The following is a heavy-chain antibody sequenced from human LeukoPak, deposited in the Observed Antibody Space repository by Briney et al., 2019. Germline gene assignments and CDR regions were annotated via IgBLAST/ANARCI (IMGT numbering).Heavy chain of an antibody. D-gene: IGHD6-19*01. CDR1: GFTFSSYA. Sequence: GGSLGLSCAASGFTFSSYAMSWVRQAPGKGLEWVSAISGSGGSTYYADSVKGRFTISRDNSKNTLYLQMNSLRAEDTAIYYCAKGGGSSSGWFDYWGQGTLVTVSS. CDR2: ISGSGGST. J-gene: IGHJ4*02. V-gene: IGHV3-23*01. CDR3: AKGGGSSSGWFDY.